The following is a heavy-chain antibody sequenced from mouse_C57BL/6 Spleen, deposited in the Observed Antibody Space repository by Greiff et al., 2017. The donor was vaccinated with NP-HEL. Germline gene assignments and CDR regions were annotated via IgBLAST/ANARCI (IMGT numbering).Heavy chain of an antibody. Sequence: QVQLQQPGAELVKPGASVKLSCKASGYTFTSYWMQWVKQRPGQGLEWIGEIDPSDSYTNYNQKFKGKATLTVDTSSSTAYMQLSSLTSEDSAVYYCAREGTGRGYFDYWGQGTTLTVSS. D-gene: IGHD4-1*01. CDR2: IDPSDSYT. V-gene: IGHV1-50*01. CDR1: GYTFTSYW. CDR3: AREGTGRGYFDY. J-gene: IGHJ2*01.